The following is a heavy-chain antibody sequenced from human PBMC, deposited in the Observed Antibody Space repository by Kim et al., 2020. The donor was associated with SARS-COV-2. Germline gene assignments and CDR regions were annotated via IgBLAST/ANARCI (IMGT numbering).Heavy chain of an antibody. D-gene: IGHD1-26*01. V-gene: IGHV3-64D*09. J-gene: IGHJ4*02. CDR2: ISSNGGST. CDR1: GFTFSSYA. Sequence: GGSLRLSCAASGFTFSSYAMHWVRQAPGKGLECVSSISSNGGSTYYADSVKGRFTISRDNSKNSLYLQMSSLRAEDTAVYYCVKDNGHSIVGATPSYWGQKSLVTVSS. CDR3: VKDNGHSIVGATPSY.